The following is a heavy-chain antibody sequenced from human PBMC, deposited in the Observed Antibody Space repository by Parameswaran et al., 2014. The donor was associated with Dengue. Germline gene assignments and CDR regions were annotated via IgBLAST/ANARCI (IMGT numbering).Heavy chain of an antibody. CDR2: MSPTTGNS. CDR3: ARGPKWERAKGGFDI. J-gene: IGHJ5*02. V-gene: IGHV1-8*01. Sequence: WVRQAPGQGLEWIGWMSPTTGNSGFKENFQGRVTLTRDTWSTTAFMELSGLIFEDTAIYYCARGPKWERAKGGFDIWGQGTLVTVSS. D-gene: IGHD1-26*01.